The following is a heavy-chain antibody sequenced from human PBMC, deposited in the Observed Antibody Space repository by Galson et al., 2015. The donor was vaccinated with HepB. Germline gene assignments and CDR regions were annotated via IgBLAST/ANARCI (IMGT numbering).Heavy chain of an antibody. V-gene: IGHV3-21*01. CDR3: ARDPSSGWYIEY. Sequence: LRLSCAASGFIFSSYDMSWVRQAPGKGLEWVSSLSSSSNYMYYADSVKGRFTISRDNAKNSLYLQMNSLRAEDTAVYYCARDPSSGWYIEYWGQGTLVTVSS. CDR1: GFIFSSYD. J-gene: IGHJ4*02. D-gene: IGHD6-19*01. CDR2: LSSSSNYM.